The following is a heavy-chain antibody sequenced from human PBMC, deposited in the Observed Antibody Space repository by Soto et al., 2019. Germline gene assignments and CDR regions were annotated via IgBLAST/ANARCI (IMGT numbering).Heavy chain of an antibody. CDR2: IYYSGST. D-gene: IGHD3-22*01. CDR1: GGSISSGGYY. J-gene: IGHJ4*02. CDR3: AREGGTDHSDDSSGYSYSDY. V-gene: IGHV4-31*03. Sequence: PSETLSLTCTVSGGSISSGGYYWSWIRQHPAKGLEWIGYIYYSGSTYYNPSLKSRVTISVDTSKNQFSLKLSSVTAADTAVYYCAREGGTDHSDDSSGYSYSDYWGQGTLVTVSS.